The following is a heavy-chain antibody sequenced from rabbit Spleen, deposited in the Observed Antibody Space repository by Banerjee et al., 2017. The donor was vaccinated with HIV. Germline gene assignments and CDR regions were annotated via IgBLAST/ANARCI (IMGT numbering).Heavy chain of an antibody. Sequence: QSLEESGGGLVKPGASLTLTCKASGFSFNSGYDMCWVRQAPGKGLEWIACIYAGSSDSTYSATWAKGRFTLYKTSSTTVTLQMTSLTAADTATYFCARDAGTSFSTYGMDLWGPGTLVTVS. J-gene: IGHJ6*01. D-gene: IGHD8-1*01. CDR1: GFSFNSGYD. CDR2: IYAGSSDST. V-gene: IGHV1S40*01. CDR3: ARDAGTSFSTYGMDL.